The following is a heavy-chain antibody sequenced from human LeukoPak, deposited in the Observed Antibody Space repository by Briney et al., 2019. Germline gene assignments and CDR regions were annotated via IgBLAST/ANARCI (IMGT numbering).Heavy chain of an antibody. Sequence: GASVKVSCKASGGTFSSYAISWVRQATGQGLEWMGGIIPIFGTANYAQKFQGRVTITADESTSTAYMELSSLRSEDTAVYYCASLTMVREYYFDYWGQGTLVTVSS. CDR2: IIPIFGTA. CDR1: GGTFSSYA. D-gene: IGHD3-10*01. CDR3: ASLTMVREYYFDY. J-gene: IGHJ4*02. V-gene: IGHV1-69*13.